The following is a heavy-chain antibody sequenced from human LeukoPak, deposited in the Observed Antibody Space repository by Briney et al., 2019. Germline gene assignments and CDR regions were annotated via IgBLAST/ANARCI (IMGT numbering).Heavy chain of an antibody. CDR3: ARNFIVGATGDYFDY. V-gene: IGHV1-46*01. Sequence: ASVKVSCKASGYTFTSYYMHWVRQAPGQGLEWMGIINPSGGSTSYAQKFQGRVTMTRDTSTSTVYMELSSLRSEDTAVYYRARNFIVGATGDYFDYWGQGTLVTVSS. CDR1: GYTFTSYY. CDR2: INPSGGST. J-gene: IGHJ4*02. D-gene: IGHD1-26*01.